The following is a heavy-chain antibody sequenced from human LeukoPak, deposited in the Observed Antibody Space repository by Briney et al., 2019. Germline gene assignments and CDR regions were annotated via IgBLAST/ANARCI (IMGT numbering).Heavy chain of an antibody. Sequence: PGGSLRLSCVASGFTFSSYWMHWVRQDPRKGLVWVSRISGDGRNINYADSVRGRFTISRDNAKNTLYLQMNTLRAEDTAVYYCARVPTFGGKDYWGQGTLATVSS. CDR2: ISGDGRNI. V-gene: IGHV3-74*01. CDR1: GFTFSSYW. CDR3: ARVPTFGGKDY. D-gene: IGHD3-16*01. J-gene: IGHJ4*02.